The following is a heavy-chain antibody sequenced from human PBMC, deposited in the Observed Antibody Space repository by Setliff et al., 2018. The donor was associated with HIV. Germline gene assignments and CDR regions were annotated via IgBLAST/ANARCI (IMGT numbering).Heavy chain of an antibody. Sequence: GGSLRLSCAASGFTFSDFSMNWVRQAPGKGPEWVSYISIYSSNIYYADSVKGRFTISRDNSKNTLYLQMNSLRAEDTAVYYCAKDAGSYSYVHEYFQHWGQGTLVTVSS. V-gene: IGHV3-48*01. CDR2: ISIYSSNI. D-gene: IGHD5-18*01. CDR1: GFTFSDFS. J-gene: IGHJ1*01. CDR3: AKDAGSYSYVHEYFQH.